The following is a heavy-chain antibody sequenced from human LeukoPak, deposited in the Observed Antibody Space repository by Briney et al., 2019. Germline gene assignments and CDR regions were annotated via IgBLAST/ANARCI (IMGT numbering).Heavy chain of an antibody. CDR3: AKDGGRGVLDY. J-gene: IGHJ4*02. Sequence: GGSLRLSCAASGFTFSTFGMHWVRQAPGKGLEWVTFIRYDGSDKYYPDSVKGRFTISRDNSRNILFLQMNSLRTEDTGVYYCAKDGGRGVLDYWGQGTLVTVSS. V-gene: IGHV3-30*02. CDR1: GFTFSTFG. CDR2: IRYDGSDK. D-gene: IGHD3-10*01.